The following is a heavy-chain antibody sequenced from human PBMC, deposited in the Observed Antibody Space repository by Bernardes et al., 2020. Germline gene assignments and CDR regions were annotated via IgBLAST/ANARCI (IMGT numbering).Heavy chain of an antibody. CDR2: ISSSSSYI. V-gene: IGHV3-21*01. Sequence: GGSLRLSCAASGFTFSSYSMNWVRQAPGKGLEWVSSISSSSSYIYYADSVKGRFTISRDNAKNSLYLQMNSLRAEDTAVYYCARDFSGRYYYDSSGYLFDYWGQGTLVTVSS. CDR1: GFTFSSYS. CDR3: ARDFSGRYYYDSSGYLFDY. D-gene: IGHD3-22*01. J-gene: IGHJ4*02.